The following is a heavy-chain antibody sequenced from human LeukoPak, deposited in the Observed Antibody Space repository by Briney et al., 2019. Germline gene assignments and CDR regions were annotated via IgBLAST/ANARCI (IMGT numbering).Heavy chain of an antibody. CDR2: INSYGSST. J-gene: IGHJ4*02. Sequence: VGSLRLSCAASLFTFISYLIHWVRQAPGKGLVWVSRINSYGSSTNYADSVKGRFTISRDNAKNTLYLQMNSLRAEDRALYYCARELHHGDRSGYWGQGPLVPVPS. CDR1: LFTFISYL. CDR3: ARELHHGDRSGY. D-gene: IGHD7-27*01. V-gene: IGHV3-74*01.